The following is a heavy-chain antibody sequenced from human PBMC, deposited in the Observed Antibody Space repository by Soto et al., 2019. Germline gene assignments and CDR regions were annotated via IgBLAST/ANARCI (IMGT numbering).Heavy chain of an antibody. CDR1: GYSFTSYS. Sequence: QVQLVQSGAEVKKPGASVKVSCKASGYSFTSYSISWVRQAPGQGLEWMGWINVYNDRTNYAQNVQGRVTVNTDRSPTTAFMELRTLRPDDTAVYYCARGGGYGDYQDAAFDIWGHGTLVTVSS. CDR2: INVYNDRT. J-gene: IGHJ3*02. CDR3: ARGGGYGDYQDAAFDI. D-gene: IGHD4-17*01. V-gene: IGHV1-18*01.